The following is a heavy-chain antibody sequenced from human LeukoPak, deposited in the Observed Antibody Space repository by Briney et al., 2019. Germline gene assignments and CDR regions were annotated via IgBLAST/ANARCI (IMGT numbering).Heavy chain of an antibody. CDR2: IVESGSST. J-gene: IGHJ6*03. D-gene: IGHD5-24*01. CDR3: GSQVETFYMDV. V-gene: IGHV3-11*04. CDR1: GFTLSDSD. Sequence: GGSLRLSCVASGFTLSDSDMSWIRQAPGKGLEWVSYIVESGSSTYYADSVTGRFTISRDNAKNSLYLQMNSLRDEDTGVYYCGSQVETFYMDVWGKGTTVTVSS.